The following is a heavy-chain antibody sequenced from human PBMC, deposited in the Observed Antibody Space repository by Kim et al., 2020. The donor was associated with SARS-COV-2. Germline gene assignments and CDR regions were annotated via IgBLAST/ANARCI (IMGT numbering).Heavy chain of an antibody. CDR2: IIPILGIA. J-gene: IGHJ4*02. D-gene: IGHD3-10*01. CDR3: ARDRGLLWFGESSPSFDY. CDR1: GGTFSSYA. V-gene: IGHV1-69*04. Sequence: SVKVSCKASGGTFSSYAISWVRQAPGQGLEWMGRIIPILGIANYAQKFQGRVTITADKSTSTAYMELSSLRSEDTAVYYCARDRGLLWFGESSPSFDYWGQGTLVTVSS.